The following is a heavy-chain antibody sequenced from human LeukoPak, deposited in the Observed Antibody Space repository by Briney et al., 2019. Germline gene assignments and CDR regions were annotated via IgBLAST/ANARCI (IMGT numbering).Heavy chain of an antibody. J-gene: IGHJ1*01. CDR1: GFTFSGYA. D-gene: IGHD1-26*01. Sequence: GGSLRLSCAASGFTFSGYAMSWVRQAPGKGLEWVSAISGSGGSTYYADSVKGRFTISRDNSKNTLYLQMNSLRAEDTAVYYCAKDWQSELFFQHWGQGTLVTVSS. CDR2: ISGSGGST. CDR3: AKDWQSELFFQH. V-gene: IGHV3-23*01.